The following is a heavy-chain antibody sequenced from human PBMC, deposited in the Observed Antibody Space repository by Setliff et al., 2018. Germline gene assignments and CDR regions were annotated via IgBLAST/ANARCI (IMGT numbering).Heavy chain of an antibody. CDR3: ARVRSSSWLVVNWFDP. CDR2: INPNSGGT. Sequence: ASVKVSCKASGYTFTGYYMHWVRQAPGRGLEWMGRINPNSGGTNYAQKFQGRVTMTRDTSISTAYMELSRLRSDDTAVYYCARVRSSSWLVVNWFDPWGQGTLVTAPQ. CDR1: GYTFTGYY. D-gene: IGHD6-13*01. J-gene: IGHJ5*02. V-gene: IGHV1-2*06.